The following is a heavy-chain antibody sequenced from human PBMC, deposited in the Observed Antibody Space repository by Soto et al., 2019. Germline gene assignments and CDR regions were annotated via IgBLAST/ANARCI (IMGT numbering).Heavy chain of an antibody. CDR2: ITGSGTTT. D-gene: IGHD1-1*01. CDR3: AKVPLERLEDGYYFDD. J-gene: IGHJ4*02. CDR1: GFTFNNYA. V-gene: IGHV3-23*01. Sequence: EVQLLESGGGLVQPGGSLRLSCAASGFTFNNYAMSWVRQAPGKGLEWVSTITGSGTTTYYADSVKGRFTISRDNSENTLYLQMNSLRAEDTAVYYCAKVPLERLEDGYYFDDWGQGTLVTVSS.